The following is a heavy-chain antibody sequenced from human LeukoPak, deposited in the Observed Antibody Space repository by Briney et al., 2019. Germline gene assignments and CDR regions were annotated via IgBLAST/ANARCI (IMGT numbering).Heavy chain of an antibody. CDR1: GGSISSYY. J-gene: IGHJ4*02. V-gene: IGHV4-4*07. Sequence: SETLSLTCTVSGGSISSYYWSWIRQPAGKGLEWIGRIHTSGSTIYSPSLKSRVTMSVDTSKNQFSLKLSSVTAADTAVYYCARDRYYYDSSARYFDYWGQGTLVTVSS. CDR2: IHTSGST. CDR3: ARDRYYYDSSARYFDY. D-gene: IGHD3-22*01.